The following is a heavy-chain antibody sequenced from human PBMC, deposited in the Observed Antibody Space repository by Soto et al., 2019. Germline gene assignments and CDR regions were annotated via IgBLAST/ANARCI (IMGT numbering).Heavy chain of an antibody. CDR3: ARGGQYGDHFDY. CDR2: IWYDGSNK. D-gene: IGHD4-17*01. CDR1: GFTFSSYG. V-gene: IGHV3-33*01. Sequence: QVQLVESGGGVVQPGRSLRLSCAASGFTFSSYGMHWVRQAPGKGLEWVAVIWYDGSNKYYADSVKGRFTISRDNSKNTLYLQMNSLRAEDTAVYYCARGGQYGDHFDYWGQGTLVTVSS. J-gene: IGHJ4*02.